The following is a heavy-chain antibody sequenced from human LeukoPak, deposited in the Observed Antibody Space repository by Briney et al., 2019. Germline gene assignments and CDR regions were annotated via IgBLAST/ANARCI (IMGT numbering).Heavy chain of an antibody. CDR2: IYSDGNT. D-gene: IGHD1-26*01. CDR1: GFTVSNNR. Sequence: GGSLRLACAASGFTVSNNRLSWVRQAPGMGLEWVSTIYSDGNTYYPDSVKGRFTISRDGSKNTLYLQLNSLRTEDTAIYYCVREREGSNSEHWGQGTLVTVSS. CDR3: VREREGSNSEH. J-gene: IGHJ1*01. V-gene: IGHV3-53*01.